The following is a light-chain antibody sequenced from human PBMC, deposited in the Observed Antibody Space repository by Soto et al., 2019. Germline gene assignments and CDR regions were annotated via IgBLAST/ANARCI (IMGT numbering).Light chain of an antibody. CDR2: DAS. V-gene: IGKV1-5*01. CDR3: QQYKGMYP. Sequence: DIQMTQSPSTLSASVGDRVTISCRARQTISSWLAWYQQKRGQAPKLLTYDASSLESGVPSRFNGNRSGTEVTLTISSLQPDDVATYFCQQYKGMYPVGQGTKLEIK. J-gene: IGKJ2*01. CDR1: QTISSW.